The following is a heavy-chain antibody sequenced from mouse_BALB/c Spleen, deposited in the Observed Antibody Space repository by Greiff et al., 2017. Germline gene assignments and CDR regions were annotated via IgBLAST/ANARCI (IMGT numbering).Heavy chain of an antibody. Sequence: QVQLQQSGAELAKPGASVKMSCKASGYTFTSYWMHWVKQRPGQGLEWIGYINPSTGYTEYNQKFKDKATLTADKSSSTAYMQLSSLTSEDSAVYYCARSPYGSSYRYAMDYWGQGTSVTVSS. V-gene: IGHV1-7*01. D-gene: IGHD1-1*01. J-gene: IGHJ4*01. CDR3: ARSPYGSSYRYAMDY. CDR2: INPSTGYT. CDR1: GYTFTSYW.